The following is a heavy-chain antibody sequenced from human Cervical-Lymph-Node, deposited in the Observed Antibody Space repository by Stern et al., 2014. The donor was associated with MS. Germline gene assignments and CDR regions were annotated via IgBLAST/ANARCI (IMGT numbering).Heavy chain of an antibody. V-gene: IGHV1-8*02. Sequence: VQLVESGAEVKKPGASVKVSCKASGHTFTSDDINWVRQATGQGLEWMGWMNPNSGNTGYAQKFQGRVTMTRNTSISTAYMELSSLRSEDTVVYYCARTDDYYYSMDVWGQGTTVTVSS. CDR2: MNPNSGNT. CDR3: ARTDDYYYSMDV. J-gene: IGHJ6*02. CDR1: GHTFTSDD.